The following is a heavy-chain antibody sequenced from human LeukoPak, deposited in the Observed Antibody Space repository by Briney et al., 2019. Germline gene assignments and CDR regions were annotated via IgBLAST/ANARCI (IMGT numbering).Heavy chain of an antibody. CDR1: GFTFSSYG. CDR2: ISYDGSNK. J-gene: IGHJ4*02. CDR3: AKSVVATRYLVDY. D-gene: IGHD5-12*01. V-gene: IGHV3-30*18. Sequence: GWSLRLSCAASGFTFSSYGMHWVRQAPGKGLEWVAVISYDGSNKYYADSVKGRFTISRDNSKNTLYLQMNSLRAEDTAVYYCAKSVVATRYLVDYWGQGTLVTVSS.